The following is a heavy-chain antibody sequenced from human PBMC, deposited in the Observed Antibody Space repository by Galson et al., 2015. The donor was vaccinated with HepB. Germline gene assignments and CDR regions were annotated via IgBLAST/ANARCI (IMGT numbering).Heavy chain of an antibody. CDR1: GFTFSSYW. D-gene: IGHD6-19*01. V-gene: IGHV3-74*01. CDR3: ARGVTVAGTTPFDY. J-gene: IGHJ4*02. CDR2: INSDGSST. Sequence: SLRLSCAASGFTFSSYWMHWVRQAPGKGLVWVSRINSDGSSTTYADSVKGRFTISRDNAKNTLYLQMNSLRAEDTAVYYCARGVTVAGTTPFDYWGQGTLVTVSS.